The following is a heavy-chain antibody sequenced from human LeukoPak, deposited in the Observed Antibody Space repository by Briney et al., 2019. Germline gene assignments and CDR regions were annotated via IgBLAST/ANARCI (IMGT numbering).Heavy chain of an antibody. V-gene: IGHV1-2*02. CDR3: ARNYDSSGYYFGNDAFDI. CDR1: GYTFTGYY. D-gene: IGHD3-22*01. Sequence: GASVKVSCKASGYTFTGYYMHWVRQAPGQGLEWVGWINPNSGGTNYAQKFQGRVTMTRDTSISTAYMELSRLRSDDTAVYYCARNYDSSGYYFGNDAFDIWGQGTMVTVSS. CDR2: INPNSGGT. J-gene: IGHJ3*02.